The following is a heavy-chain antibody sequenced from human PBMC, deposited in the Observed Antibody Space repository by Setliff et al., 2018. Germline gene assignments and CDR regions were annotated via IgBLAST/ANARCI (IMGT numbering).Heavy chain of an antibody. D-gene: IGHD3-22*01. J-gene: IGHJ3*02. Sequence: SETLSLTCTVSGGSISSGGYYWSWIRQHPGKGLEWIGYIYYSGSTHYNPSLKSRVTISVDTSKNQFSLKLSSVTAADTAVYYCARRYYDSTGYYYYAFDIWGRGTMVTVSS. V-gene: IGHV4-31*03. CDR2: IYYSGST. CDR3: ARRYYDSTGYYYYAFDI. CDR1: GGSISSGGYY.